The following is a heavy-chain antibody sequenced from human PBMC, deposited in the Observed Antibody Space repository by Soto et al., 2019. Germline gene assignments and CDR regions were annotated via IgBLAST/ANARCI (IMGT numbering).Heavy chain of an antibody. V-gene: IGHV3-15*01. CDR2: IKSKTDGGTT. Sequence: EVQLVESGGGLVKPGGSLRLSCAASGFTFSNAWMSWVRQAPGKGLEWVGRIKSKTDGGTTDYAAPVKGRFTISRDDSKNTLYLQMNSLKTEDTAVYYCTTYYGSGSFLSYYYYYYMDVLGKGTTVTVSS. J-gene: IGHJ6*03. CDR1: GFTFSNAW. CDR3: TTYYGSGSFLSYYYYYYMDV. D-gene: IGHD3-10*01.